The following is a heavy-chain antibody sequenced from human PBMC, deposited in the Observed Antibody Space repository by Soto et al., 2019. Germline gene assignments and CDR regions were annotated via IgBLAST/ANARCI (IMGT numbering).Heavy chain of an antibody. V-gene: IGHV3-23*01. Sequence: EVRLLASGVTLVQPGGSLRLSCAASGFTFSIYAMTWVRQAPGKGLEWVAAISGSGDNTYYADSVKCRFTISRDNPQNTLFLQMSSLTVEDTAVYYCANDSTSNWPQPFNIWGTGTMVTVSS. J-gene: IGHJ3*02. CDR2: ISGSGDNT. D-gene: IGHD2-2*01. CDR1: GFTFSIYA. CDR3: ANDSTSNWPQPFNI.